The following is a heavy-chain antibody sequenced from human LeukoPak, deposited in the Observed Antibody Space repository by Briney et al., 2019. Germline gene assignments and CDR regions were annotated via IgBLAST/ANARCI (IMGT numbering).Heavy chain of an antibody. Sequence: PSETLSLSCTVSGASSSSYFWSWIRQPPGKGLEWIGYIHYSGTINHNPSLKSRLTISLDTSKNQFFLKMTSVTAADTAVYYCAALRDTWYVDHWGQGTLVSVSS. CDR1: GASSSSYF. CDR3: AALRDTWYVDH. J-gene: IGHJ5*02. V-gene: IGHV4-59*08. CDR2: IHYSGTI. D-gene: IGHD6-13*01.